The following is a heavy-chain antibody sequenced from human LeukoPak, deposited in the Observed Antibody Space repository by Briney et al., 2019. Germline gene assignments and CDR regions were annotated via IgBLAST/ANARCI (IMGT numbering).Heavy chain of an antibody. J-gene: IGHJ4*02. D-gene: IGHD3-22*01. Sequence: SETLSLTCTVSGGSISSYYWSWIRQPPGKGLEWIGYIYYSGSTNYNPSLKSRVTISVDTSKDQFSLKPSSVTAADTAVYYCASSYYYDSSGYYAAPFDYWGQGTLVTVSS. CDR2: IYYSGST. V-gene: IGHV4-59*08. CDR3: ASSYYYDSSGYYAAPFDY. CDR1: GGSISSYY.